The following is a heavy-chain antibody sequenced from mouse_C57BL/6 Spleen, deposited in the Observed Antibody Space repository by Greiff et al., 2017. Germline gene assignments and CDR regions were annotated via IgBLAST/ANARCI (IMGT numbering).Heavy chain of an antibody. CDR2: INPSNGGT. CDR1: GYTFTSYW. D-gene: IGHD3-3*01. V-gene: IGHV1-53*01. J-gene: IGHJ4*01. CDR3: AREPGHYYAMDY. Sequence: QVQLQQSGTELVKPGASVKLSCKASGYTFTSYWMHWVKQRPGQGLEWIGNINPSNGGTNYNEKFKSKATLTVDKSSSTAYMQLSSLTSEDSAVYYCAREPGHYYAMDYWGQGTSVTVSS.